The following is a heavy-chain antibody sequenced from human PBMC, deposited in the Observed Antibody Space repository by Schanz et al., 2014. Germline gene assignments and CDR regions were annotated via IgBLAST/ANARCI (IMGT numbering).Heavy chain of an antibody. V-gene: IGHV3-11*05. CDR3: AKDDVWASGSDYEN. Sequence: QVQLVESGGGLVKPGGSLRLSCAASGFIFNDYYMNWIRQAPGKGLEYISSISPSSSYIYYADSVKGRFTISRDNAKNSLYLQMNSLRAEDTAVYYCAKDDVWASGSDYENWGQGTLVTVSS. D-gene: IGHD3-10*01. CDR2: ISPSSSYI. CDR1: GFIFNDYY. J-gene: IGHJ4*02.